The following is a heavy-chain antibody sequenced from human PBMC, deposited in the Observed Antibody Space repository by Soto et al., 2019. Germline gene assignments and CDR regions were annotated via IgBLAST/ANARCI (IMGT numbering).Heavy chain of an antibody. CDR3: ARRGAGFDI. CDR2: INSAGRST. V-gene: IGHV3-74*01. D-gene: IGHD6-19*01. CDR1: GFTFSNYW. Sequence: EVQLVESGGGLVQPGGSLTLSCAASGFTFSNYWMHWVRQAPGKGLVWVSRINSAGRSTTYADSVKGPCTISRDNAKNTLYLEMNSLRAEDTAVYYCARRGAGFDIWGQGTMVTVSS. J-gene: IGHJ3*02.